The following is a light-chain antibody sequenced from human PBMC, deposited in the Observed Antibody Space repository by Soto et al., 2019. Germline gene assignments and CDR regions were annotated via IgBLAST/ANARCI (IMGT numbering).Light chain of an antibody. V-gene: IGKV1-39*01. CDR2: HAF. J-gene: IGKJ2*01. CDR1: QSIGTY. Sequence: DIQMTQSPSSLSASVGDRVTITCRASQSIGTYLHWYQQKSGKAPKLLIYHAFSLQSGVPSRFTGSGSGTDFTLTITSLQPEDFATYYCPQSASAPRTFGQGTNLEIK. CDR3: PQSASAPRT.